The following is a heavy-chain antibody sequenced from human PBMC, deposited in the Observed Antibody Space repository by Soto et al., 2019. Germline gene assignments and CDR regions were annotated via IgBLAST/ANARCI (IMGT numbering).Heavy chain of an antibody. J-gene: IGHJ6*02. D-gene: IGHD5-18*01. V-gene: IGHV4-34*01. CDR1: GGSFSGYY. Sequence: PSETLSITCDVYGGSFSGYYWSWIRQPPGKGLEWIGEINHSGSTNYNPSLKSRTTISAHTSKNQLSLKVSSVTAADTAVYYCARGGGYSFGFDYYYGMDVWGQGTTVTVSS. CDR3: ARGGGYSFGFDYYYGMDV. CDR2: INHSGST.